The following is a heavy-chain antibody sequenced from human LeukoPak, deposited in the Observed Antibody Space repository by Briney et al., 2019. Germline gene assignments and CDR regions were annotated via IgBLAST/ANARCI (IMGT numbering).Heavy chain of an antibody. V-gene: IGHV3-48*04. J-gene: IGHJ6*02. CDR3: ARNLRVVVPAATNYYYYGMDV. CDR1: GFTFSTYW. D-gene: IGHD2-2*01. CDR2: ISSSGSTI. Sequence: PGGSLRLSCAASGFTFSTYWMTWVRQAPGKGLEWVSYISSSGSTIYYADSVKGRFTISRDNAKNSLYLQMNSLRAEDTAVYYCARNLRVVVPAATNYYYYGMDVWGQGTTVTVSS.